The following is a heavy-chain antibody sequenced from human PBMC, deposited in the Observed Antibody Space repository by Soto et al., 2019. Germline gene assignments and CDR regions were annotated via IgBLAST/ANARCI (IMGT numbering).Heavy chain of an antibody. Sequence: PSETLSLTCTVSGGSISGYYWSWIRQPPGKGLEWIGEINHSGSTNYNPSLKSRVTISVDTSKNQFSLKLSSVTAADTAVYYCARGRLVVVVPAAPPYYYYMDVWGKGTTVTVSS. J-gene: IGHJ6*03. V-gene: IGHV4-34*01. D-gene: IGHD2-2*01. CDR1: GGSISGYY. CDR2: INHSGST. CDR3: ARGRLVVVVPAAPPYYYYMDV.